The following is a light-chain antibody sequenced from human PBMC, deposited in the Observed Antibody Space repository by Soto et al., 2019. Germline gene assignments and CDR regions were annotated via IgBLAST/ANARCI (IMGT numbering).Light chain of an antibody. J-gene: IGKJ1*01. CDR3: QVYGSSPKT. CDR2: GVS. Sequence: IVLPQSPCTLSLSPGESAPLSCRASQPVNSGYLAWYQQKPGQAPRLLMYGVSTRDTGIPDRFSGSGAGTDFTLTISRLEPGDFAVYYCQVYGSSPKTFGQGTKVDI. V-gene: IGKV3-20*01. CDR1: QPVNSGY.